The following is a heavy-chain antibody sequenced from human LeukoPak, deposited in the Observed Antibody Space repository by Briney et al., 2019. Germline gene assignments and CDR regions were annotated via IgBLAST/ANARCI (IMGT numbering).Heavy chain of an antibody. D-gene: IGHD4-17*01. J-gene: IGHJ4*02. V-gene: IGHV1-18*01. CDR3: ARALKAHDYGDYPWGY. CDR2: ISAYNGNT. CDR1: LYTFTTYA. Sequence: PPLKLSCKASLYTFTTYAISCVRQASGQSLEWMGWISAYNGNTNYAQKLQGRVTMTTDTSTRPGYMEVRSLRFDDTAVYYCARALKAHDYGDYPWGYWGQGTLVTVSS.